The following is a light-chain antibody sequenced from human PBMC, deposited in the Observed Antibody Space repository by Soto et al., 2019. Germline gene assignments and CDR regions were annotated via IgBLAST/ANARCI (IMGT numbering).Light chain of an antibody. J-gene: IGKJ4*02. CDR1: QSVISY. V-gene: IGKV3-11*01. CDR3: QQRSNCL. Sequence: IVLTQSPATLSLSPGERATLSCRASQSVISYLACYQQKPGQAPRLLIYDASSRATGIPARFSGSGYGTDFPLTNASLEPEDCAVYYCQQRSNCLFGGGPKVEI. CDR2: DAS.